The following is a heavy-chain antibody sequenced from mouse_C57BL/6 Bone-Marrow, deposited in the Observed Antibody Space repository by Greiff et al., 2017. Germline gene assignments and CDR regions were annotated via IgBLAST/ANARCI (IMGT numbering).Heavy chain of an antibody. J-gene: IGHJ3*01. CDR3: AKTLFAY. CDR1: GFSLPSYG. CDR2: IWSGGST. V-gene: IGHV2-2*01. Sequence: VKLVESGPGLVQPSQSLSLTCTASGFSLPSYGVHWVRQSPGKGLEWLGVIWSGGSTDYNAAFISRLSISKDNSKSHVFFKMNSLQADDTAIYYCAKTLFAYWGQGTLVTVSA.